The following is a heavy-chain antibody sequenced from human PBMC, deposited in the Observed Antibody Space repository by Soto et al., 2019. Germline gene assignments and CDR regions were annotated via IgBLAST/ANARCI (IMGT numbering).Heavy chain of an antibody. CDR1: EYTFISYA. Sequence: ASVKVSCKASEYTFISYAMNWVRQAPGQRLEWMGWINAGNGNTKYSQKFQGRVTITRDTSASTGYMELSSLRSEDTAVYYCARDPGYSYGYNWGQGTLVTVS. D-gene: IGHD5-18*01. CDR2: INAGNGNT. V-gene: IGHV1-3*01. J-gene: IGHJ4*02. CDR3: ARDPGYSYGYN.